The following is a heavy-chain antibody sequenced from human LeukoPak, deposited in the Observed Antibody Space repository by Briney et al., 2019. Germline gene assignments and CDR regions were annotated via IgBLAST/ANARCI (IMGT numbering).Heavy chain of an antibody. CDR1: GFTFSSYS. V-gene: IGHV3-21*01. D-gene: IGHD3-3*01. CDR2: IKIIVDSL. Sequence: SLRLSCAASGFTFSSYSMNWVRQAPGEGLEWVASIKIIVDSLYYANSVRGRFTISRDTAENSLFLHMNTLRAEDTAVYYCARFSESEIYWSGHLTLRVYYMDVWGKGTTVTDYS. CDR3: ARFSESEIYWSGHLTLRVYYMDV. J-gene: IGHJ6*03.